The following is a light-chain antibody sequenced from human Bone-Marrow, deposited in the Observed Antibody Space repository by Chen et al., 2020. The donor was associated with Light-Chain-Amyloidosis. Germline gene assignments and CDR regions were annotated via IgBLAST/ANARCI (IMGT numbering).Light chain of an antibody. J-gene: IGLJ1*01. V-gene: IGLV2-14*01. CDR1: SSDVGTYNY. CDR2: AVS. CDR3: SSFTSSSSYV. Sequence: QSALTQPASVSGSPGQSITISCTGTSSDVGTYNYVSWYQQPPGKAPKVMIYAVSHRPSVVSNRFSGSKSGNTASLTISGLQAEDEADYYCSSFTSSSSYVFGPGTKVTVL.